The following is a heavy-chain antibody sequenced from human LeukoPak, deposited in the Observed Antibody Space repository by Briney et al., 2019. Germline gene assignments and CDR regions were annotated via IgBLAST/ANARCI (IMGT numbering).Heavy chain of an antibody. V-gene: IGHV1-18*01. D-gene: IGHD3-3*01. J-gene: IGHJ4*02. CDR1: GYTFTSYG. Sequence: ASVKVSCKASGYTFTSYGISWVRQAPGQGLEWMGWISAYNGNTNYAQKLQGRVTMTTDTSTSTAYMELRSLRSDDTAVYYCARVGGITIFGVVIITPDYWGQGTLVTVSP. CDR3: ARVGGITIFGVVIITPDY. CDR2: ISAYNGNT.